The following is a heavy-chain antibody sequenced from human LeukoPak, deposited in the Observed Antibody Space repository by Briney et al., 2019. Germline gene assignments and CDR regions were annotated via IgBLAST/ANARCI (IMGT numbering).Heavy chain of an antibody. D-gene: IGHD6-19*01. V-gene: IGHV1-24*01. J-gene: IGHJ3*02. CDR1: GYTLIELS. CDR2: FDPEDGET. CDR3: ATPGSSGWYRAFDI. Sequence: ASVKVSCKVSGYTLIELSMHWVRQAPGKGLEWMGGFDPEDGETIYAQKFQGRVTMTEDTSTDTAYMELSSLRSEDTAVYYCATPGSSGWYRAFDIWGQGTMVTVSS.